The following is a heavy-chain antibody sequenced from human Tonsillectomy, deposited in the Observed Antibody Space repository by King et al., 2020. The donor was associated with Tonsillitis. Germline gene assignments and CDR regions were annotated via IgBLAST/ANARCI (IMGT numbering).Heavy chain of an antibody. CDR3: ARDHYGDYGLDY. CDR2: ISSSGSTI. D-gene: IGHD4-17*01. Sequence: QLVQSGGGLVQPGGSLRLSCAASGFTVSSYSMNWVRQAPGKGLEWVSYISSSGSTIYYADSVMGRFIISRDNAKNSLYLHMDSLSAEDTAVYYCARDHYGDYGLDYWGQGTLATVSS. CDR1: GFTVSSYS. J-gene: IGHJ4*02. V-gene: IGHV3-48*01.